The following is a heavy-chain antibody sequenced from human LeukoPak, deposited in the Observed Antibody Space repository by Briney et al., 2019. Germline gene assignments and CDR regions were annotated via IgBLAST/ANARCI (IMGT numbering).Heavy chain of an antibody. Sequence: TSSETLSLTCTVSGGSISSHYWSWIRQPPGKGLEWIGYIYYSESTNYNPSLKSRVTISVDTSKNQFSLKLSSVTAADTAVYYCARGCSGGSCPVDYWGQGTLVTVSS. J-gene: IGHJ4*02. V-gene: IGHV4-59*11. CDR1: GGSISSHY. CDR2: IYYSEST. D-gene: IGHD2-15*01. CDR3: ARGCSGGSCPVDY.